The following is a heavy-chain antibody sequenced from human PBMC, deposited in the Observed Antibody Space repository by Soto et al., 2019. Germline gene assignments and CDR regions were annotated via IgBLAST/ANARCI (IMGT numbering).Heavy chain of an antibody. J-gene: IGHJ6*02. CDR3: AHRRVSGWYTRIMYGMDV. D-gene: IGHD6-19*01. V-gene: IGHV2-5*02. CDR2: IYWDDDK. Sequence: SGPTLVNPTQTLTLTCTFSGFSLSTSGVGVGWIRQPPGKALEWLALIYWDDDKRYSPSLKSRLTITKDTSKNQVVLTMTNMDPVDTATYYCAHRRVSGWYTRIMYGMDVWGQGTTVTVSS. CDR1: GFSLSTSGVG.